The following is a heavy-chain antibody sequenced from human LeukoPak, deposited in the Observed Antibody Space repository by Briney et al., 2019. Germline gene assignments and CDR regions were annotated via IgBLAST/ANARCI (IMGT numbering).Heavy chain of an antibody. CDR3: ARDAYYYDSSGYYAHYYYYYGMDV. Sequence: GGSLRLSCAASGFTFSSYAMHWVRQAPGKGLEWVAVISYDGSNKYYADSVKGRFTISRDNSKNALYLQMNSLRAEDTAVYYCARDAYYYDSSGYYAHYYYYYGMDVWGQGTTVTVSS. CDR2: ISYDGSNK. J-gene: IGHJ6*02. CDR1: GFTFSSYA. D-gene: IGHD3-22*01. V-gene: IGHV3-30*04.